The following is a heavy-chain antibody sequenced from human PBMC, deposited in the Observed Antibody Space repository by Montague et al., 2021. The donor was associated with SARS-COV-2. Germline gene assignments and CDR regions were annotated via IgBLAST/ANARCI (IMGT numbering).Heavy chain of an antibody. D-gene: IGHD3-9*01. CDR3: ARDLKPPGDILTGYLPYYYYMDV. CDR1: GDSVSSNRAA. CDR2: TYYRSKWYN. Sequence: CAISGDSVSSNRAAWNWIRQSPSRGLEWLGRTYYRSKWYNDYAVSVKSRITINPDISKNQFSLQLNSVTPEDTTVYYCARDLKPPGDILTGYLPYYYYMDVWGKGTTVTVSS. V-gene: IGHV6-1*01. J-gene: IGHJ6*03.